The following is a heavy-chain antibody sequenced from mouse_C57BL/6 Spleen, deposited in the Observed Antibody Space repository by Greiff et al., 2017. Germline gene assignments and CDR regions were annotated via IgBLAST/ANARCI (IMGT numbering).Heavy chain of an antibody. CDR1: GYTFTDYY. CDR3: ARLGDYDGRYYFDY. D-gene: IGHD2-4*01. V-gene: IGHV1-26*01. CDR2: INPNNGGT. J-gene: IGHJ2*01. Sequence: VQLQQSGPELVKPGASVKISCKASGYTFTDYYMNWVKQSHGKSLEWIGDINPNNGGTSYNQKFKGKATLTVDKSSSTAYMELRSLTSEDSAVYYCARLGDYDGRYYFDYWGQGTTLTVSS.